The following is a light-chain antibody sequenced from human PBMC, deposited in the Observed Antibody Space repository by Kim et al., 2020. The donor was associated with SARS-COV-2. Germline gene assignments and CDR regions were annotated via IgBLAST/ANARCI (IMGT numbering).Light chain of an antibody. CDR3: QQRSNWLT. CDR1: QSVSSY. Sequence: LSLSPGERATLSCRASQSVSSYLAWYQQKPVQAPRLLIYDASNRATGIPARFSGSGSGTDFTLTISSLEPEDFAVYYCQQRSNWLTFGGGTKVDI. J-gene: IGKJ4*01. V-gene: IGKV3-11*01. CDR2: DAS.